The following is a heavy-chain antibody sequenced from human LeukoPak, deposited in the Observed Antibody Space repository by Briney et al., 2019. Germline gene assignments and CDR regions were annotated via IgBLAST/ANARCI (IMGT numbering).Heavy chain of an antibody. D-gene: IGHD4-17*01. J-gene: IGHJ2*01. CDR1: GGSLSGYY. CDR3: ATTTAYWYFDL. Sequence: SETLSLTCAVYGGSLSGYYWSWIRQPPGKGLEWIGEINHSGSTNYNPSPKSRVTISVDTSKNQFSLKLSSVTAADTALYYCATTTAYWYFDLWGRGTLVTVSS. CDR2: INHSGST. V-gene: IGHV4-34*01.